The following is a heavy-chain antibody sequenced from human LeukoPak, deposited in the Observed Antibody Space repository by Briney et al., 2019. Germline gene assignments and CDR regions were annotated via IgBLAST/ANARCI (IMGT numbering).Heavy chain of an antibody. J-gene: IGHJ3*02. V-gene: IGHV3-21*01. CDR2: ISSSSSYI. D-gene: IGHD3-22*01. CDR1: GFTFSSYS. CDR3: ARGEFGTYYYDSSGPGAFDI. Sequence: GGSLRLSCAASGFTFSSYSMNWVRQAPGKGLEWVSSISSSSSYIYYADSVKGRFTISRDNAKNSLCLQMNSLRAEDTAVYYCARGEFGTYYYDSSGPGAFDIWGQGTMVTVSS.